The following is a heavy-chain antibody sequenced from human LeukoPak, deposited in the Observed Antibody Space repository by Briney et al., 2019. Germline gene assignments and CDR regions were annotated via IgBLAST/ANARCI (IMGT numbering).Heavy chain of an antibody. Sequence: ATVKVSCKASGYTFTSYGISWVRQAPGQGLEWMGWISAYNGNTNYAQKLQGRVTMTTDTSTSTAYMELRSLRSDDTAVYYCARATTVTPVGDYWGQGTLVTVSS. CDR3: ARATTVTPVGDY. CDR1: GYTFTSYG. CDR2: ISAYNGNT. V-gene: IGHV1-18*01. J-gene: IGHJ4*02. D-gene: IGHD4-11*01.